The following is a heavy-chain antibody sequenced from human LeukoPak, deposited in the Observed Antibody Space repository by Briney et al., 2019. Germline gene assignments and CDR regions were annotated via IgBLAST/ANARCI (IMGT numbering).Heavy chain of an antibody. J-gene: IGHJ4*02. D-gene: IGHD6-19*01. V-gene: IGHV3-23*01. Sequence: GGSLRLSCAASGFTFSRYWMSWVRQAPGKGLEWVSAIIGSGVNTYYADSVKGRFTISRDNSKNTLYLQMNSLRAEDTAVYYCAKRLSHSFDSWGQGTLVTVSS. CDR3: AKRLSHSFDS. CDR1: GFTFSRYW. CDR2: IIGSGVNT.